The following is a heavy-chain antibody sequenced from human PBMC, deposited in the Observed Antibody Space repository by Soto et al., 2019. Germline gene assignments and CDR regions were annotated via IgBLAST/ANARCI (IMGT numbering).Heavy chain of an antibody. D-gene: IGHD4-17*01. CDR1: GFTFNSHW. Sequence: EMQLVESGGGLVQPGGSLRLACLASGFTFNSHWMGWVRQSPGKGLEWVANIDRAGRDKFYVDSVKGRITLSRDNAKNSVFLQMNSLRVEDTGMYFCARHGYFTFDYWGLGTLVTVSS. J-gene: IGHJ4*02. V-gene: IGHV3-7*04. CDR3: ARHGYFTFDY. CDR2: IDRAGRDK.